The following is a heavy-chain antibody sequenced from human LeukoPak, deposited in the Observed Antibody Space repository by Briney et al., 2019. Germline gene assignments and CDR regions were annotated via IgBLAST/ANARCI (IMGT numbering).Heavy chain of an antibody. CDR1: GVSISSYY. J-gene: IGHJ4*02. CDR3: ARGSSGRDI. CDR2: IYHSGST. D-gene: IGHD6-19*01. V-gene: IGHV4-59*01. Sequence: SETLSLTCTVSGVSISSYYWSWIRQSPGKGLEWIGYIYHSGSTNYNPSLESRVTISLDTSKNQFSLKLTSVTAAGTAVYYCARGSSGRDIWGQGTLVTVSS.